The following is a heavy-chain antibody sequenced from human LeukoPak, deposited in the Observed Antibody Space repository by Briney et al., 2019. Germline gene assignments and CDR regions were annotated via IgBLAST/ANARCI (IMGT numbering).Heavy chain of an antibody. Sequence: SVKVSCKASGGTFSSYAISWVRQAPGQGLEWMGGSIPIFGTANYAQKFQGRVTITADESTSTAYMELSSLRSEDTAVYYCAIRWYSSSSDDYWGQGTLVTVSS. CDR1: GGTFSSYA. V-gene: IGHV1-69*13. CDR2: SIPIFGTA. D-gene: IGHD6-6*01. J-gene: IGHJ4*02. CDR3: AIRWYSSSSDDY.